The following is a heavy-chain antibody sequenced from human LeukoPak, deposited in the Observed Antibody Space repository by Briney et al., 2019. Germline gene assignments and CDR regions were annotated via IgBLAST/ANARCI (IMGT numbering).Heavy chain of an antibody. D-gene: IGHD2-15*01. Sequence: ASVKVSCKASGYTFTSYGISWVRQAPGQGLEWMGGIIPIFGTANYAQKFQGRVTITADESTSTAYMELSSLRSEDTAVYYCARNPQYCSGGSCYFDYWGQGTLVTVSS. CDR3: ARNPQYCSGGSCYFDY. CDR2: IIPIFGTA. CDR1: GYTFTSYG. J-gene: IGHJ4*02. V-gene: IGHV1-69*13.